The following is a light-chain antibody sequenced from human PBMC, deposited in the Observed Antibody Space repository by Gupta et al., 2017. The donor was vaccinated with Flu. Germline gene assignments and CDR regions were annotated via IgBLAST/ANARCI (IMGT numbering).Light chain of an antibody. J-gene: IGLJ3*02. Sequence: SFELTQPPSVSVSPGQTAKITCSGDTLPKRYVYWYQQKPGQAPVLVIYKDRERPSGIPERFSGSSSGTTITLSISGVQAEDEGDYYCQSADNTGTYLVFGRGTRLTVL. CDR2: KDR. V-gene: IGLV3-25*02. CDR1: TLPKRY. CDR3: QSADNTGTYLV.